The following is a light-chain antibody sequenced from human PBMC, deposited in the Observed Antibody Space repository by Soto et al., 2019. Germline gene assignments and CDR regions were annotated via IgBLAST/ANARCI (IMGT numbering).Light chain of an antibody. V-gene: IGKV1-5*01. Sequence: DIQITQSPSTLSASVGDRVTITCRASQSISNWLAWHQQKPGKAPKLLIYDASSLESGVPSRFSGSGSGTEFTLTINSLQPDDFATYYCQQYNSYSPITFGPGTKVDIK. CDR1: QSISNW. CDR3: QQYNSYSPIT. CDR2: DAS. J-gene: IGKJ3*01.